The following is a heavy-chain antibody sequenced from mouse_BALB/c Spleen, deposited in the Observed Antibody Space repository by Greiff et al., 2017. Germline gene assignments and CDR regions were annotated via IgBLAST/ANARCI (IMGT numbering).Heavy chain of an antibody. Sequence: QVHLQQSGAELMKPGASVKISCKATGYTFSSYWIEWVKQRPGHGLEWIGEILPGSGSTNYNEKFKGKATFTADTSSNTAYMQLSSLTSEDSAVYYCARGWLLLILDYWGQGTSVTVSS. D-gene: IGHD2-3*01. CDR3: ARGWLLLILDY. J-gene: IGHJ4*01. CDR2: ILPGSGST. CDR1: GYTFSSYW. V-gene: IGHV1-9*01.